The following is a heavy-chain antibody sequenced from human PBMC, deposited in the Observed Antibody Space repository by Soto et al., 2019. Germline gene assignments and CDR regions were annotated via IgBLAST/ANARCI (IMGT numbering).Heavy chain of an antibody. J-gene: IGHJ3*01. CDR2: SGVTAAST. CDR1: GFTFSSYA. V-gene: IGHV3-23*01. D-gene: IGHD1-26*01. Sequence: EVQLLGSGGGFVQPGGSLRLSCAASGFTFSSYARNWVRQAPGKGLEWVSASGVTAASTHYADSVKGRFTISRDNSKNTLLLQMNSLRAEDTAVYYCAKGVVGATTGAFDVWGQGTMVTVSS. CDR3: AKGVVGATTGAFDV.